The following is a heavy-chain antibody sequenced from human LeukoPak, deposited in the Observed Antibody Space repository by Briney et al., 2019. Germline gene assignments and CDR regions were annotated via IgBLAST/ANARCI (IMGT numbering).Heavy chain of an antibody. V-gene: IGHV4-39*01. CDR3: VSHETPYYYIDV. CDR2: IYYSGST. Sequence: SETLSLTCTVSGGSISSSNYYWGWIRQPPGKGLEWIGSIYYSGSTYYSPSLRSRLTISVDTSKNQFSLRLRSVTAADTAVYYCVSHETPYYYIDVWGKGTPVTISS. CDR1: GGSISSSNYY. J-gene: IGHJ6*03.